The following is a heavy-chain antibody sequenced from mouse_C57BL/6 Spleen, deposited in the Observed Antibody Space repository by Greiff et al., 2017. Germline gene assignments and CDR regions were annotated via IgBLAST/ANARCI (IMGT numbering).Heavy chain of an antibody. CDR1: GYTFTSYW. CDR2: IHPNSGST. D-gene: IGHD1-1*01. J-gene: IGHJ3*01. Sequence: QVQLQQPGAELVKPGASVKLSCKASGYTFTSYWMHWVKQRPGQGLEWIGTIHPNSGSTNYNEKFKSKATLTVDKSSSTAYMQLSSLTSEDSAVYYCARVDYYGSSYWFAYWGQGTLVTVSA. V-gene: IGHV1-64*01. CDR3: ARVDYYGSSYWFAY.